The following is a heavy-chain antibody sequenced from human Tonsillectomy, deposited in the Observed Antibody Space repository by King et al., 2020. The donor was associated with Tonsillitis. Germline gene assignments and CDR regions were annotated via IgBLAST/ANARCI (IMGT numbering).Heavy chain of an antibody. CDR1: GFRFSDYY. CDR2: HSLGRRAYT. CDR3: ARDTGYNYARVGFFDN. V-gene: IGHV3-11*06. J-gene: IGHJ4*02. D-gene: IGHD3-10*02. Sequence: VQLVESGGGLVKPGGSLTLSCAASGFRFSDYYMSWIRHAPGRGLEWVSYHSLGRRAYTKSADSVKGRFTNSRDNARNSLYLQMNSVRAEDTAVYFCARDTGYNYARVGFFDNWGQGTLVTVSS.